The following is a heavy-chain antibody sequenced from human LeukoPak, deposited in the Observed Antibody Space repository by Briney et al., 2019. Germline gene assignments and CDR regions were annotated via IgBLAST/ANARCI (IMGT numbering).Heavy chain of an antibody. Sequence: ASVKVSCKASGGTFSSYAISWVRQASGQGLEWMGGIIPIFGTANYAQKFQGRVTITADESTSTAYMELSSLRSEDTAMYTCTRVRAMVRGVIRPAFDYWAREPRSPSPQ. CDR2: IIPIFGTA. V-gene: IGHV1-69*13. CDR3: TRVRAMVRGVIRPAFDY. J-gene: IGHJ4*02. CDR1: GGTFSSYA. D-gene: IGHD3-10*01.